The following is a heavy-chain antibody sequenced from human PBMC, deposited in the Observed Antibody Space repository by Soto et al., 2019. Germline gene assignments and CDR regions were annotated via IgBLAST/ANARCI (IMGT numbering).Heavy chain of an antibody. Sequence: QVQLVQSGAEVKKPGASVKVSCKASGYTFTTYGISWVRQAPGQGLEWIGWISAYSGSTKFAQKLQGRVTMTTDTSTTKAYMELRSLTSDDTAVYYCARDFTKSSSWPYYFDYWGQGTLVTVSS. CDR3: ARDFTKSSSWPYYFDY. D-gene: IGHD6-13*01. V-gene: IGHV1-18*01. J-gene: IGHJ4*02. CDR2: ISAYSGST. CDR1: GYTFTTYG.